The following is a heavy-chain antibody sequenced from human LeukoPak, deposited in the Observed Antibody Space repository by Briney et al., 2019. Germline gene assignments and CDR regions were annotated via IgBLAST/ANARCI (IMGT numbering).Heavy chain of an antibody. CDR1: GGSISSGDYY. D-gene: IGHD3-22*01. J-gene: IGHJ4*02. Sequence: SETLSLTCTVSGGSISSGDYYWSWIRQPPGKGLEWIGYIYYSGSTYYNPSLKSRVTISVDTSKNQFSLKLSSVTAADTAVYYCARANVNYYDSSGYKYYFDYWGQGTLVTVSS. CDR3: ARANVNYYDSSGYKYYFDY. CDR2: IYYSGST. V-gene: IGHV4-30-4*01.